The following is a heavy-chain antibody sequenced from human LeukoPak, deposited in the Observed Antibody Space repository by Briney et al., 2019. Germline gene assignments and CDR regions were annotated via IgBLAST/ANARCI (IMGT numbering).Heavy chain of an antibody. Sequence: ASVKVSCKASGYTFTSYGISGVRQAPGQGLEWMGWINPNSGGTNYAQKFQGRVTMTRDTSISTAYMELSRLRSDDTAVYYCARNRDYYDSSGPDFDYWGQGTLVTVSS. V-gene: IGHV1-2*02. D-gene: IGHD3-22*01. CDR2: INPNSGGT. J-gene: IGHJ4*02. CDR1: GYTFTSYG. CDR3: ARNRDYYDSSGPDFDY.